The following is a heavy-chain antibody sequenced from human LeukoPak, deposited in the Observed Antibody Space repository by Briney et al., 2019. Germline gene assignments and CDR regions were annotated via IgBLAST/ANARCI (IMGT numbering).Heavy chain of an antibody. D-gene: IGHD1-26*01. V-gene: IGHV3-21*01. CDR3: ARGVGATTSDY. CDR2: ISSSSSYI. CDR1: GFTFSSYS. J-gene: IGHJ4*02. Sequence: PGGSLRLSCAASGFTFSSYSMNWVRQAPGKGLEWVSSISSSSSYIYYADSVKGRFTISRDNAKNSLYLQMSSLRAEDTAVYYCARGVGATTSDYWGQGTLVTVSS.